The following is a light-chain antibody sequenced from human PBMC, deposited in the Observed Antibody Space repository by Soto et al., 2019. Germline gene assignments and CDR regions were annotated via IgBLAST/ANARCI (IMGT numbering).Light chain of an antibody. CDR1: QSAGSN. CDR3: QQYNNWPPLT. J-gene: IGKJ4*01. CDR2: GAS. V-gene: IGKV3-15*01. Sequence: EIVVTQSQATPSVSPGERATLSCRASQSAGSNLAWYQQKPGQAPRLLIYGASNRATGIPARFSGSGSGTEFTLTISSLQSEDFAVYYCQQYNNWPPLTFGGRTKVDI.